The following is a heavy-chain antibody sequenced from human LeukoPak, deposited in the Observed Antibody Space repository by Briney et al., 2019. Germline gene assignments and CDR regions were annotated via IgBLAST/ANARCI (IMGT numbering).Heavy chain of an antibody. V-gene: IGHV1-69*04. J-gene: IGHJ4*02. D-gene: IGHD2-15*01. CDR3: AREVVVVVAAREGLDY. CDR2: IIPILGIA. CDR1: GGTFSSYA. Sequence: SVKVSCKASGGTFSSYAISWVRQAPGQGLEWIGRIIPILGIANYAQKFQGRVTITADKSTSTAYMELSSLRSEDTAVYYCAREVVVVVAAREGLDYWGQGTLVTVSS.